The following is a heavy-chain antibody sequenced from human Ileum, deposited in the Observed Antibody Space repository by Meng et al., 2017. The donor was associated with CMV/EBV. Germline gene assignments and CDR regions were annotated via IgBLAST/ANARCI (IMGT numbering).Heavy chain of an antibody. CDR1: GFIFKKNV. CDR3: AKALDDCYPDDY. Sequence: GESLKISCAASGFIFKKNVMSWVRLVPGRGLEWVASISGGGSGTYYADSVKGRFTISSDNSRNRLSLQMNTLRAEDTAVYFCAKALDDCYPDDYWGQGTLVTVSS. V-gene: IGHV3-23*01. J-gene: IGHJ4*02. D-gene: IGHD1-1*01. CDR2: ISGGGSGT.